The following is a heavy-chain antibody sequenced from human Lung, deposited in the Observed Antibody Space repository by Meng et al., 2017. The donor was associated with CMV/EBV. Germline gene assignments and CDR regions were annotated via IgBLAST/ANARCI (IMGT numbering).Heavy chain of an antibody. Sequence: SXTLSLXCTVSGGSISSYYWSWIRQPPGKGLEDIGYIYYSGSTSYNPSLKSRVTISVDTSKNQFSLKLSSVTAADTAVYYCARHGPEGYFYGIDLLGQGAPVTVSS. CDR3: ARHGPEGYFYGIDL. CDR2: IYYSGST. V-gene: IGHV4-59*01. J-gene: IGHJ6*02. D-gene: IGHD3-10*01. CDR1: GGSISSYY.